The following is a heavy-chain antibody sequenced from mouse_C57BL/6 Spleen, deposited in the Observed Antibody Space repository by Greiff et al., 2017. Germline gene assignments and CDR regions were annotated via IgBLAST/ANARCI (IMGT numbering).Heavy chain of an antibody. Sequence: VQLQQPGAELVKPGASVKMSCKASGYTFTSYWITWVKQRPGQGLEWIGDIYPGSGSTNYNEKFKSKATRTVDTSSSTAYMQLSSLTSEDSAVDYCARADYDAYYAMDYWGQGTSVTVSS. D-gene: IGHD2-4*01. CDR2: IYPGSGST. V-gene: IGHV1-55*01. J-gene: IGHJ4*01. CDR3: ARADYDAYYAMDY. CDR1: GYTFTSYW.